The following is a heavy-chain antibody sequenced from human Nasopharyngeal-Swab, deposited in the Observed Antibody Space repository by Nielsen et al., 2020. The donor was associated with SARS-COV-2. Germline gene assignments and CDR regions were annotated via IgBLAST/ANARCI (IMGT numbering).Heavy chain of an antibody. Sequence: GVSLRLSCAASGFTVSSNYMSWVRQAPGKGLEWVSVIYSGGSTYYADSVKGRFTISRDNSKNTLYLQMNSLRAEDTAVYYCARDPIGAVAGPGGYWGQGTLVTVSS. CDR2: IYSGGST. V-gene: IGHV3-53*01. CDR3: ARDPIGAVAGPGGY. CDR1: GFTVSSNY. D-gene: IGHD6-19*01. J-gene: IGHJ4*02.